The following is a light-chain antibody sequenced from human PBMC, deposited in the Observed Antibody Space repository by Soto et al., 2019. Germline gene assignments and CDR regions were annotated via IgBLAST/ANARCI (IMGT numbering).Light chain of an antibody. J-gene: IGKJ4*01. V-gene: IGKV3-15*01. CDR1: RNIKRK. CDR2: GAS. CDR3: QQYYDYPPLI. Sequence: EIVMTQSPATLSVSPGERATLSCRASRNIKRKLAWYQQKPGQAPRLLISGASTRATGIPARCSGSGSGTEFTIIISSQQSEDFAVYYCQQYYDYPPLIFGGGTKVEIK.